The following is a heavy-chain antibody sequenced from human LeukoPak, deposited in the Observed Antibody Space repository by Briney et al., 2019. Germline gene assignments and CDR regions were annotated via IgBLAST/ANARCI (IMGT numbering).Heavy chain of an antibody. J-gene: IGHJ2*01. V-gene: IGHV3-7*03. Sequence: GGSLRLSCAASGFTFSSYWMSWVRQAPGRGLEWVANIKQDGSEKYYVDSVKGRFTISRDNAKNSLYLQMNSLRAEDTALYYCAKAPGGWYFDLWGRGTLVTVSS. CDR1: GFTFSSYW. CDR2: IKQDGSEK. CDR3: AKAPGGWYFDL. D-gene: IGHD3-10*01.